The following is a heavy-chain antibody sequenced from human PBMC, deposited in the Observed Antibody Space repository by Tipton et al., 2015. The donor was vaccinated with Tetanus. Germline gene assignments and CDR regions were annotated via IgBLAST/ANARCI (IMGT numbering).Heavy chain of an antibody. Sequence: QSGAEVKKPGSSVKVSCKASGGTFSSYAISWVRQAPGQGLEWMGGIIPIFGTANYAQKFQGRVTITADESTSTAYMELSSLRSEDTAVYYCASHLAYYDFWSGYYGMDVWGQGTTVTVSS. D-gene: IGHD3-3*01. J-gene: IGHJ6*02. CDR3: ASHLAYYDFWSGYYGMDV. V-gene: IGHV1-69*01. CDR2: IIPIFGTA. CDR1: GGTFSSYA.